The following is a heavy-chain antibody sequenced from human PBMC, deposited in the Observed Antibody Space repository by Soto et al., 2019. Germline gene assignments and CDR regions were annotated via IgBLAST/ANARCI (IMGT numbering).Heavy chain of an antibody. D-gene: IGHD3-10*01. Sequence: ASVKVSCKASGGTFSSYAISWVRQAPGQGLGWMGGIIPIFGTANYAQKFQGRVTITADESTSTAYMELSSLRSEDTAVYYCASYYGSGKYYYYGMDVWGQGTTVTVSS. J-gene: IGHJ6*02. CDR1: GGTFSSYA. CDR2: IIPIFGTA. CDR3: ASYYGSGKYYYYGMDV. V-gene: IGHV1-69*13.